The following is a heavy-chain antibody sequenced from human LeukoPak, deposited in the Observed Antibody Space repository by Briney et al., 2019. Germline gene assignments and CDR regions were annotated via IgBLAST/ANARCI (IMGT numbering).Heavy chain of an antibody. CDR1: GYTFTDYY. J-gene: IGHJ4*02. CDR3: ARANFLYCSSTTCLFDY. Sequence: ASVKVSCKASGYTFTDYYMHWVRQAPGQGFEWMGWINPNDGDTNYAQKFQGRVTMTRATSISTAHMEVSRLRSDDTAVYYCARANFLYCSSTTCLFDYWGQGTLVTVSS. CDR2: INPNDGDT. D-gene: IGHD2-2*01. V-gene: IGHV1-2*02.